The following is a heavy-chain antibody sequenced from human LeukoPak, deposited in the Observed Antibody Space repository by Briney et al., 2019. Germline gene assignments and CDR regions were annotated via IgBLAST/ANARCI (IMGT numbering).Heavy chain of an antibody. CDR1: GGSISSSNYH. D-gene: IGHD6-19*01. Sequence: SETLSLTCSVSGGSISSSNYHWGWIRQTPGKGLEWIGSIYYSGSTYHNPSLKSRLTISVDMSKNQFSLKLSSVTAADTAVYYCASSVAVSPSGYYGMDVWGQGTTVTVSS. CDR2: IYYSGST. CDR3: ASSVAVSPSGYYGMDV. J-gene: IGHJ6*02. V-gene: IGHV4-39*01.